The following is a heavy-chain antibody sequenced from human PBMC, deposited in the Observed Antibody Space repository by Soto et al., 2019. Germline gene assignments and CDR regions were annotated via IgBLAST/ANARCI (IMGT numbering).Heavy chain of an antibody. Sequence: SETLSLTSAVSGYSISSSNWWGWIRQPPGKGLEWIGYIYYSGSTYYNPSLKSRVTISVDTSKNQFSLKLSSVTAADTAVYYCARVSRADQLLLGEWFDPWGQGTLVTVS. CDR3: ARVSRADQLLLGEWFDP. CDR2: IYYSGST. V-gene: IGHV4-28*03. CDR1: GYSISSSNW. D-gene: IGHD2-2*01. J-gene: IGHJ5*02.